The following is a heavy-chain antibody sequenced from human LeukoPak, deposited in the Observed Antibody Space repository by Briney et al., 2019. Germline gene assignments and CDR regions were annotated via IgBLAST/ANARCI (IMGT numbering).Heavy chain of an antibody. J-gene: IGHJ4*02. CDR2: ISSSSSYI. CDR3: ARSATTMVRGVIIQAFDY. CDR1: GFTFSSYS. Sequence: KPGGSLILSCAASGFTFSSYSMNWVRQAPGKGLEWVSSISSSSSYIYYADSVKGRFTISRDNAKNSLYLQMNSLRAEDTAVYYCARSATTMVRGVIIQAFDYWGQGTLVTVSS. D-gene: IGHD3-10*01. V-gene: IGHV3-21*01.